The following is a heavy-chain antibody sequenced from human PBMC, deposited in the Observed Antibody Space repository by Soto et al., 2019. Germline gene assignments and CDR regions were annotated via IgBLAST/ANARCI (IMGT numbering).Heavy chain of an antibody. CDR1: GFTFSSYS. CDR3: ARARTSGSSSRLNYYYYYMDV. CDR2: ISSSSSYI. V-gene: IGHV3-21*01. D-gene: IGHD6-6*01. J-gene: IGHJ6*03. Sequence: GGSLRLSCAASGFTFSSYSMNWVRQAPGKGLEWVSSISSSSSYIYYADSVKGRFTISRDNAKNSLYLQMNSLRAEDTAVYYCARARTSGSSSRLNYYYYYMDVWGKGTTVTVSS.